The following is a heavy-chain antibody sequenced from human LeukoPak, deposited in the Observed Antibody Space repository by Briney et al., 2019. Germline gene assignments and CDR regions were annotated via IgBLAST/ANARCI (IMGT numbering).Heavy chain of an antibody. J-gene: IGHJ4*02. D-gene: IGHD6-19*01. V-gene: IGHV1-2*02. CDR2: INPNSGGT. CDR1: GYTFTGYY. Sequence: ASVKVSCKASGYTFTGYYMHWVRRAPGQGLEWMGWINPNSGGTNYAQKFQGRVTMTRDTSISTAYMELSRLRSDDTAVYYCASLDSSGWSGENNWGQGTLVTVSS. CDR3: ASLDSSGWSGENN.